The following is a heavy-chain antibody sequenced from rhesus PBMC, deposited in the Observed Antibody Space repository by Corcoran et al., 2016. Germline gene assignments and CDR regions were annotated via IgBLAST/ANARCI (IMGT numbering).Heavy chain of an antibody. J-gene: IGHJ3*01. D-gene: IGHD6-13*01. CDR2: ISWNSGTI. CDR1: GFTFDDYA. Sequence: EVQLVESGGGLVQPGGSLRLSCAASGFTFDDYAMSWVRQDPGKGLEWVTSISWNSGTIYYADPVKGRFTISRDNAKNSLCLQMDRLRAEDTAVDYGTSSSWSKAFDFWGQGLRVTVSS. CDR3: TSSSWSKAFDF. V-gene: IGHV3-134*01.